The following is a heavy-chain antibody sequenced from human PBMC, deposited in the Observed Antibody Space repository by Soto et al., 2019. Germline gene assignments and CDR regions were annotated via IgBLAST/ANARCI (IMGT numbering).Heavy chain of an antibody. J-gene: IGHJ4*02. CDR3: TTDSGYMMSSLYFDY. CDR2: IKSKTDGGTI. D-gene: IGHD5-12*01. V-gene: IGHV3-15*01. Sequence: EVQLVESGGGLVKPGGSLRLSCAASGFTFSNAWMTWVSQAPGKGLEWVGRIKSKTDGGTIDYAAPVKGRFTVSRDDSETTLYRQMNSLKTDDTAVYYCTTDSGYMMSSLYFDYWGQGTQVTVSS. CDR1: GFTFSNAW.